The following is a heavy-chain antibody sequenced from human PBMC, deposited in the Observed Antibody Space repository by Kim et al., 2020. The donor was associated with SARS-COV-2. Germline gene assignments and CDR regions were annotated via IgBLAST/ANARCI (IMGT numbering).Heavy chain of an antibody. J-gene: IGHJ4*02. D-gene: IGHD2-8*01. CDR2: IYGVGTT. CDR1: GFTVSRNY. CDR3: ARDLDGNTHGPR. Sequence: GGSLRLSCAASGFTVSRNYVSWVRQAPEKGLEWVSLIYGVGTTYYADSVKDRFTISRDNSMNTVYLQMNNLRAEDTAVYYCARDLDGNTHGPRWGQGTLVTVSS. V-gene: IGHV3-66*01.